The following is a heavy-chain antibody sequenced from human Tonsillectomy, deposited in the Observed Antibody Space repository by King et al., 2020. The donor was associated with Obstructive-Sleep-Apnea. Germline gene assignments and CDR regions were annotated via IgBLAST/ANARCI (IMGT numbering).Heavy chain of an antibody. Sequence: VQLVESGGGVVQPGRSLRLSCAASGFTFSSYAMHWVRQAPGKGLEWVAVIAYDGSNKYYADSVKGRFTISRDNSKNTLYLQMNSLRAEDTAVYYCARGGFGATTRDYFDYWGQGPLVTVSS. CDR3: ARGGFGATTRDYFDY. D-gene: IGHD3-16*01. CDR1: GFTFSSYA. V-gene: IGHV3-30*04. CDR2: IAYDGSNK. J-gene: IGHJ4*02.